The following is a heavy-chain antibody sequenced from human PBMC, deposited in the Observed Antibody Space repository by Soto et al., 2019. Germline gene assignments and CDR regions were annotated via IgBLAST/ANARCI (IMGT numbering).Heavy chain of an antibody. J-gene: IGHJ4*02. D-gene: IGHD5-12*01. CDR3: ARGDYTGYAY. CDR2: INHRGRT. CDR1: GDSISAYA. V-gene: IGHV4-34*01. Sequence: PLETLSLTCTVSGDSISAYAWSWIRQPPGKGLEWIGEINHRGRTNYNPSLKSRVTISVDTSKNQFSLKVYSVTAADTAVYYCARGDYTGYAYWGQGILVTVSS.